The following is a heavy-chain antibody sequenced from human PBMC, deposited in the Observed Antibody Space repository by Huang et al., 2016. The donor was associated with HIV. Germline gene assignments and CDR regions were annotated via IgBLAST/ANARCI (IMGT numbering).Heavy chain of an antibody. Sequence: DVQLLESGGDFVQPGGSLRLSCAASRFTFSTYAMSWVRQARVKGLEWVSAISGSGDNTYYADSVKGRFTISRDNSKNTPFLQMNSLRAEDTAVYYCAKVPTVVTFHWGQGTLVTVSS. CDR1: RFTFSTYA. D-gene: IGHD2-21*02. CDR3: AKVPTVVTFH. J-gene: IGHJ4*02. CDR2: ISGSGDNT. V-gene: IGHV3-23*01.